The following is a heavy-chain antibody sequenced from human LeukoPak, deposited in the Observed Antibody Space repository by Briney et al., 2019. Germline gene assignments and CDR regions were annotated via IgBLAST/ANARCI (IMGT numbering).Heavy chain of an antibody. CDR1: GFSFSTYW. D-gene: IGHD6-19*01. Sequence: GGSLRLSCAASGFSFSTYWTSWVRQAPGKGLEWVANIKQDGSEKYYVDSVKGRFTISRDNAKNSLYLQMNSLRVEDTAVYYCARAWSYSTGWYNYWGQGTLVTVSS. V-gene: IGHV3-7*04. J-gene: IGHJ4*02. CDR2: IKQDGSEK. CDR3: ARAWSYSTGWYNY.